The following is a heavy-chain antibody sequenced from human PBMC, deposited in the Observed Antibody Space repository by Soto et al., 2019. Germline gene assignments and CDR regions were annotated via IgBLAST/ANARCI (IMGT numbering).Heavy chain of an antibody. CDR2: MNPNSGNT. CDR3: ARRGGAARPYYSYYGMDV. CDR1: GYTFTSYD. D-gene: IGHD6-6*01. J-gene: IGHJ6*02. V-gene: IGHV1-8*01. Sequence: ASVKVSCKASGYTFTSYDINWVRQATGQGLEWMGWMNPNSGNTGYAQKFQGRVTMTRNTSISTAYMELSSLRSEDTAVYYCARRGGAARPYYSYYGMDVWGQGPTVTVSS.